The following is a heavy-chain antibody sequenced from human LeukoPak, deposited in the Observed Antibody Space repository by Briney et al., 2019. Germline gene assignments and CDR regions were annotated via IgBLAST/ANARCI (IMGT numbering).Heavy chain of an antibody. D-gene: IGHD3-22*01. CDR1: GGSISSYY. Sequence: SETLSLTCTLSGGSISSYYWSWIRKPPGKGLEWIGYIYYSGSANYNPPLKSRVTISVDTSKNQFSLKLSSVTAADTAVYYCVRHEGSGYFYNWGQGTLVTVSS. CDR2: IYYSGSA. J-gene: IGHJ4*02. CDR3: VRHEGSGYFYN. V-gene: IGHV4-59*08.